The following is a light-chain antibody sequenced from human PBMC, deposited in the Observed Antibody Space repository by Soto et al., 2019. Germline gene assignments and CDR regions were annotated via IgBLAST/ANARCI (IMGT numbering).Light chain of an antibody. Sequence: DIQMTQSPSTLSGSVGDRVTITCRASQTISSWLAWYQQKPGKAPKLLIYKASTLESGVPSRFSGSGSGTEFTLTVSSLQPDDFATYYCQQYENYFWTFGQGTKVDIK. CDR2: KAS. J-gene: IGKJ1*01. V-gene: IGKV1-5*03. CDR1: QTISSW. CDR3: QQYENYFWT.